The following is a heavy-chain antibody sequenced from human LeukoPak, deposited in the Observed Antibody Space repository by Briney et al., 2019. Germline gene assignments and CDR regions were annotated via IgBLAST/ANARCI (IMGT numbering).Heavy chain of an antibody. Sequence: GGSLRLSCAASGFTFSDYSMNWVRQAPGKGLEWVSYISATSRATYYADSMKGRFTISRDDAKNSLYLQMNSLRAEDTAVYYCARARYSSSWYFDYWGQGTPVTVSS. CDR1: GFTFSDYS. D-gene: IGHD6-13*01. J-gene: IGHJ4*02. CDR3: ARARYSSSWYFDY. V-gene: IGHV3-48*01. CDR2: ISATSRAT.